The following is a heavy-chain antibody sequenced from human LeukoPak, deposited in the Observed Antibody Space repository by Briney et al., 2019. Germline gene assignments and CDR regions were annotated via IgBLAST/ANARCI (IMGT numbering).Heavy chain of an antibody. CDR3: TRSTAQAGGTYYAFDI. J-gene: IGHJ3*02. CDR2: IRSKANSYAT. CDR1: GFTFSGSA. V-gene: IGHV3-73*01. Sequence: GGSLRLPCAASGFTFSGSAMHWVRQASGKGLEWVGRIRSKANSYATAYAASVKGRFTISRDDSKNTAYLQMNSLKTEDTAVYYCTRSTAQAGGTYYAFDIWGQGTMVTVSS. D-gene: IGHD2-15*01.